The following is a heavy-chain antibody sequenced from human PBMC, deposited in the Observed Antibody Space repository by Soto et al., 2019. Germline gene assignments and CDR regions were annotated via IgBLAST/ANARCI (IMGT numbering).Heavy chain of an antibody. CDR1: GGSVSSGSYY. Sequence: SETLSLTCTVSGGSVSSGSYYWSWIRQPPGKGLEWIGYIYYSGSTNYNPSLKSRVTISVDTSKNQFSLKLSSVTAADTAVYFCARSSAYDILTAYYKRGFDYWGQGTLVTVSS. V-gene: IGHV4-61*01. CDR2: IYYSGST. D-gene: IGHD3-9*01. J-gene: IGHJ4*02. CDR3: ARSSAYDILTAYYKRGFDY.